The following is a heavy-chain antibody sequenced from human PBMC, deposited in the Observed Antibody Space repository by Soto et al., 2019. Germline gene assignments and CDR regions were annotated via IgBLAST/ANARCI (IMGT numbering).Heavy chain of an antibody. V-gene: IGHV1-69*02. Sequence: QVQLVQSGAEVKKPGSSVKVSCKASGGTFSSYTISWVRQAPGQGLEWMGRIIPILGIANYAQKFQGRVTITADKSTSTAYMELSSLRSEDTAVYYCARVPTVTSGDYWGQGTLVTVSS. CDR3: ARVPTVTSGDY. J-gene: IGHJ4*02. CDR1: GGTFSSYT. CDR2: IIPILGIA. D-gene: IGHD4-17*01.